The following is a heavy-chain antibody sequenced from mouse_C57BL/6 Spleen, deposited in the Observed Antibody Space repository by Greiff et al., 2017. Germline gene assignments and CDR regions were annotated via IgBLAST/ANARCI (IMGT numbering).Heavy chain of an antibody. V-gene: IGHV1-55*01. CDR2: IYPGSGST. J-gene: IGHJ3*01. CDR3: ATGIGCAY. CDR1: GYTFTSYW. Sequence: QVQLQQPGAELVKPGASVKMSCKASGYTFTSYWITWVKQRPGQGLEWIGDIYPGSGSTNYNEKFKSKATLTVDKSSSTAYMQLSSLTSEDSAVYYCATGIGCAYWGQGTLVTVSA.